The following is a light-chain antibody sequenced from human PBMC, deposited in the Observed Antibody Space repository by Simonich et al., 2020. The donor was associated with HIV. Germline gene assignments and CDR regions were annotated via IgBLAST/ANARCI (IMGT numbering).Light chain of an antibody. CDR3: QQYNKWPPWT. Sequence: EIVMTQSPATLSVSPGERATLSCRASQSVSSNLAWYQQKPGQAPRLLIYGASTRAHGIPARFSGSGSGTELTLTISSLQSEDFAVYYCQQYNKWPPWTFGQGTKVEI. CDR1: QSVSSN. V-gene: IGKV3-15*01. J-gene: IGKJ1*01. CDR2: GAS.